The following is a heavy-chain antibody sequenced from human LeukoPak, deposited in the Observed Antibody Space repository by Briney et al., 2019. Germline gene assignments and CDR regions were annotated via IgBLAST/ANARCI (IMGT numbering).Heavy chain of an antibody. Sequence: GSLRLSCAASGFTFSSYWMSWIRQPPGKGLEWIGSIYYSGSTYYNPSLKSRVTISVDTSKNQFSLKLSSVTAADTAVYYCARFYDSSGYLVDYYFDYWGQGTLVTVSS. J-gene: IGHJ4*02. CDR3: ARFYDSSGYLVDYYFDY. CDR2: IYYSGST. D-gene: IGHD3-22*01. V-gene: IGHV4-39*01. CDR1: GFTFSSYW.